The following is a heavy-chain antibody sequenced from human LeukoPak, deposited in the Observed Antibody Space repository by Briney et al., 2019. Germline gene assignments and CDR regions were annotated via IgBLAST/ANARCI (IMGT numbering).Heavy chain of an antibody. Sequence: PGGSLRLSCAASGFTFSSYAMHWVRQAPGKGLEWVAVIPYDGSNKYYADSVKGRFTISRDNSKNTLYLQMNSLRAEDTAVYYCASRNWNDVNYWGQGTLDTVSS. CDR1: GFTFSSYA. CDR3: ASRNWNDVNY. D-gene: IGHD1-20*01. V-gene: IGHV3-30*04. J-gene: IGHJ4*02. CDR2: IPYDGSNK.